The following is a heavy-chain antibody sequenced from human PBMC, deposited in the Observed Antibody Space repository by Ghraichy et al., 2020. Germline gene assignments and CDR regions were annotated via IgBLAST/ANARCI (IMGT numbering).Heavy chain of an antibody. J-gene: IGHJ4*02. V-gene: IGHV3-48*02. Sequence: GGSLRLSCAASGFPFSDYSMNWVRQAPGKGLEWVSYIGSSTSTIYYADSVKGRFTISRDNAKNSLYLQMNSLTDEDTAVFYCARDGGGWAVDYWGQGTLVTVSS. CDR3: ARDGGGWAVDY. CDR2: IGSSTSTI. CDR1: GFPFSDYS. D-gene: IGHD6-19*01.